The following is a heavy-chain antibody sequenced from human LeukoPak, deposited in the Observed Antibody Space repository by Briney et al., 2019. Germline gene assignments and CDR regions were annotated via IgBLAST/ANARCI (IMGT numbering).Heavy chain of an antibody. CDR1: GDSISSDHYY. V-gene: IGHV4-30-4*01. Sequence: SQTLSLTCTVSGDSISSDHYYWSWIRQPPGKGLEWIGNIHYSGSTYYNPSLRSRITISIDTSKKQYSLKVSCVAAADAAVYYCARGSGYGGHDYNFGYWGQGILVTVSS. CDR3: ARGSGYGGHDYNFGY. CDR2: IHYSGST. J-gene: IGHJ4*02. D-gene: IGHD5-12*01.